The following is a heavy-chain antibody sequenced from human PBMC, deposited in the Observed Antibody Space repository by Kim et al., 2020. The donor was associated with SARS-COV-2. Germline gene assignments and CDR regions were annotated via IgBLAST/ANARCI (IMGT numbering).Heavy chain of an antibody. CDR3: ARDGGITGTT. D-gene: IGHD1-20*01. J-gene: IGHJ5*02. CDR2: TT. Sequence: TTYHAYSVKGQFTISSDNSKNTLYLQMNSLRTEETAVYYCARDGGITGTTWGQGTLVTVSS. V-gene: IGHV3-23*01.